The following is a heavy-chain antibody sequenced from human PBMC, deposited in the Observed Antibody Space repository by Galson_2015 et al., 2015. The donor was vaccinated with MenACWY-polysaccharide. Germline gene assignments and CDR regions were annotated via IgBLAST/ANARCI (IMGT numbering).Heavy chain of an antibody. CDR3: ARGRVGQIDRYYFDY. Sequence: SVKVSCKASGYTFINNDINWVRQAPGQGLEWMGWMNSNSGNTGYAQKFQGRVTMTRDTSISTAYMELSGLRSDDTAVYYCARGRVGQIDRYYFDYWGQGTLFSVSS. CDR1: GYTFINND. D-gene: IGHD3-22*01. V-gene: IGHV1-8*01. J-gene: IGHJ4*02. CDR2: MNSNSGNT.